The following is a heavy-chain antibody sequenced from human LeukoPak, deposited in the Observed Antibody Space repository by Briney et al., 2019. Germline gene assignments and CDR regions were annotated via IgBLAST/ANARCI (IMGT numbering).Heavy chain of an antibody. CDR1: GYTFTSYG. V-gene: IGHV1-18*01. Sequence: ASVKVSCKASGYTFTSYGISWVRQAPGQGLEWMGWISAYNGNTNYAQKFQGRVTITADKSTSTAYMELSSLRSEDTAVYYCASESIAAAGYFDYWGQGTLVTVSS. D-gene: IGHD6-13*01. CDR3: ASESIAAAGYFDY. CDR2: ISAYNGNT. J-gene: IGHJ4*02.